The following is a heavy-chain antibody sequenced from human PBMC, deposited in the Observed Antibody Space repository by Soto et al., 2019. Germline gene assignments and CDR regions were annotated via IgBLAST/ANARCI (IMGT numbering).Heavy chain of an antibody. CDR1: GFTFSNCA. V-gene: IGHV3-23*01. CDR3: AKAIEGAWEPNDC. CDR2: ISRAGSNI. Sequence: EVKLLESRGGVVQPGGSLRLSCAASGFTFSNCAMKWVRQAPGKGLEWVSDISRAGSNIYYADSVKGRFTISRDNSKNTLYLQMNSLRAEDTAVYYCAKAIEGAWEPNDCWGQGTLVTVSS. J-gene: IGHJ4*02. D-gene: IGHD1-26*01.